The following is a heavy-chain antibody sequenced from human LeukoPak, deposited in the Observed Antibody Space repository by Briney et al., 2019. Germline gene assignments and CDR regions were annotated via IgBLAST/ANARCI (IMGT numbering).Heavy chain of an antibody. D-gene: IGHD4/OR15-4a*01. V-gene: IGHV3-23*01. CDR3: AKSAAIGRHGAVDY. CDR1: GFTFGTYA. J-gene: IGHJ4*02. Sequence: PGGSLRLSCIASGFTFGTYAMSWVRQAPGTGLEWVSAIGASGGSTYYADSVKGRFTISRDNSKNTLYLQMNSLRAEDTAVYYCAKSAAIGRHGAVDYWGQGTLVTVSS. CDR2: IGASGGST.